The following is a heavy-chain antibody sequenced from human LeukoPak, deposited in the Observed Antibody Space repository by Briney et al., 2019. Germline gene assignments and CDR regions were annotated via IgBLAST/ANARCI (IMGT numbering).Heavy chain of an antibody. Sequence: GGSLRLSRAASGFTFSNYWMSWVRQAPGKGLKWVANIKQDESEKYSVDSVKGRFTNSRDNAKNSLYLQMNSVRADDTAVYFCARDRYCSAWGQGTLVTVSS. CDR2: IKQDESEK. J-gene: IGHJ4*02. CDR1: GFTFSNYW. V-gene: IGHV3-7*01. CDR3: ARDRYCSA. D-gene: IGHD5-18*01.